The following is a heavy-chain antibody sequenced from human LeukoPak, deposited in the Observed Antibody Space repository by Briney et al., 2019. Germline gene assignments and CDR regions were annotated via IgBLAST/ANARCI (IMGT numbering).Heavy chain of an antibody. J-gene: IGHJ4*02. V-gene: IGHV4-59*01. Sequence: PSETLSLTRTVSGGSISTYYWSWIRQPPGKGLEWIGYIYYSGDTNYNPSLKTRVTISIDTSKNQFFLRLRSVTAADTAVYYCARVGEGCFDHWGQGTLATVSS. CDR2: IYYSGDT. CDR1: GGSISTYY. CDR3: ARVGEGCFDH.